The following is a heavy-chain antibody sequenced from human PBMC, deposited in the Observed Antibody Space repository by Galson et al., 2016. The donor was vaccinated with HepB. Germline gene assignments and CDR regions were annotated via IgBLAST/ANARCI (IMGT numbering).Heavy chain of an antibody. CDR2: IYHSGST. D-gene: IGHD1-14*01. Sequence: SETLSLTCAVYGASISSLNWWSWVRQPPGKGLEWIGEIYHSGSTNYSLSLKSRVTMSVDKSKNQYSLNLNSVTAADTAVYYCASLDNRRGGEYWGQGTLVTVSS. CDR1: GASISSLNW. J-gene: IGHJ4*02. V-gene: IGHV4-4*02. CDR3: ASLDNRRGGEY.